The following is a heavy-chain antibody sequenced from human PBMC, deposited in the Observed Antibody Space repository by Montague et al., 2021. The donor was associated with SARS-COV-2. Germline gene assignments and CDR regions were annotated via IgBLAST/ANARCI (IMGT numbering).Heavy chain of an antibody. J-gene: IGHJ6*02. V-gene: IGHV4-59*01. CDR1: GGSISSYY. D-gene: IGHD2-15*01. Sequence: SETLSLTCTVSGGSISSYYWSWIRQPPGKGLELDGYIYYSESTNYNPSLKSRVTISVDTSKNQFSLKLSSVTAADTAVYYCARDTGEYCSGGSCLYGMDVWGQGTTVTVSS. CDR2: IYYSEST. CDR3: ARDTGEYCSGGSCLYGMDV.